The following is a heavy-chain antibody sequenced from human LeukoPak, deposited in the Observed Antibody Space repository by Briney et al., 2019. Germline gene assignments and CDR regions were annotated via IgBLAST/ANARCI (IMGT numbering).Heavy chain of an antibody. CDR3: ARPTGGFDY. Sequence: PGGFLRLSCAASGFTFSSYAMHWVRQAPGKGLEWVAVISYDGSNKYYADSVKGRFTISRDNSKNTLYLQMNSLRAEDTAVYYCARPTGGFDYWGQGTLVTVSS. J-gene: IGHJ4*02. V-gene: IGHV3-30*04. CDR1: GFTFSSYA. CDR2: ISYDGSNK.